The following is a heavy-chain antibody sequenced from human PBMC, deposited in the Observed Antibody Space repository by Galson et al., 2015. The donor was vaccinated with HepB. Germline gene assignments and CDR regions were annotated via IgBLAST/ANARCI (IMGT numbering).Heavy chain of an antibody. J-gene: IGHJ4*02. D-gene: IGHD5-18*01. V-gene: IGHV1-46*01. Sequence: SVKVSCKASGYTFTSYHMHWVRQAPGQGLEWMGIINPSGGSTSYAQKFQGRVTMTRDTSTSTVYMELSSLRSEDTAVYYCARELKDTAMVNDYWGQGTLVTVSS. CDR2: INPSGGST. CDR1: GYTFTSYH. CDR3: ARELKDTAMVNDY.